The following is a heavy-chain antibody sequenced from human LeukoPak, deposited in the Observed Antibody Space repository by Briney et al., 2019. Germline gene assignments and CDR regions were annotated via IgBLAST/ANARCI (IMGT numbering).Heavy chain of an antibody. J-gene: IGHJ4*02. CDR2: IYYSGST. D-gene: IGHD3-3*01. CDR1: GGSISSSRYY. CDR3: ARTDDSTDY. V-gene: IGHV4-39*01. Sequence: PSETLSLTCTVSGGSISSSRYYWGWIRQPPGKGLEWIGSIYYSGSTYYNPSLKSQVTISVDTSKNQFSLKLSSVTAADTAVYYCARTDDSTDYWGQGTLVTVSS.